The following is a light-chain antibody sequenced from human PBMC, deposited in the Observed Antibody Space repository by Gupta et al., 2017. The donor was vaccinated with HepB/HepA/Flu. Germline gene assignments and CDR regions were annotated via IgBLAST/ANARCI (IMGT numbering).Light chain of an antibody. Sequence: QSALTQPRSVSGSPGQSVNLSCTGTSSDVGGYNFVSWYQQHPDKAPKLMIYDVSKRPSGVPDRFSGSKSGNTASLTISGLQAEDEADYYCYSYAGSYTWVFGGGTKLTVL. CDR3: YSYAGSYTWV. CDR1: SSDVGGYNF. V-gene: IGLV2-11*01. CDR2: DVS. J-gene: IGLJ3*02.